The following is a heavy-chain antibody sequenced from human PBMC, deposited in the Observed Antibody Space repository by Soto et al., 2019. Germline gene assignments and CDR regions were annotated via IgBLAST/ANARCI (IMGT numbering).Heavy chain of an antibody. V-gene: IGHV1-18*01. J-gene: IGHJ6*02. CDR3: ARGNCSGGSCYYYYGMDV. D-gene: IGHD2-15*01. CDR2: ISAYNGNT. Sequence: ASVKVSCKASGYTFTSYGISWVRQAPGQGLEWMGWISAYNGNTNYAQKLQGRVTMTTDTSTSTAYMELRSLRSDDTAVYYCARGNCSGGSCYYYYGMDVWGQGTTVTVSS. CDR1: GYTFTSYG.